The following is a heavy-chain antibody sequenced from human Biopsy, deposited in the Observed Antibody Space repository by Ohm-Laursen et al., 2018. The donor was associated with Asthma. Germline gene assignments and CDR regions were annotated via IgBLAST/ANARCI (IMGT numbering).Heavy chain of an antibody. CDR3: ARAVDYSHYYGIDV. CDR1: GYTLNSAG. CDR2: ISVYNGNT. Sequence: SVKVSCKTSGYTLNSAGITWVRQAPGQGLEWVGWISVYNGNTKVAQKLQDRVTMITDTSTSTAYMELRSLRSDDTAVYFCARAVDYSHYYGIDVWGQGTTVTVS. J-gene: IGHJ6*02. D-gene: IGHD3-10*01. V-gene: IGHV1-18*01.